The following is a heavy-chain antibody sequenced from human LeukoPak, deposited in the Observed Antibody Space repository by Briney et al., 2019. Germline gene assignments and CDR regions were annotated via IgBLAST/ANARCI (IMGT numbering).Heavy chain of an antibody. CDR2: IIPIFGTA. D-gene: IGHD6-13*01. CDR1: GGTFSSYA. V-gene: IGHV1-69*05. CDR3: ARAAYSSSQYFQH. Sequence: ASVKVSCKASGGTFSSYAISWVRQAPGQGLEWMGRIIPIFGTANYAQKFQGRVTITTNETTSTAYMELSSLRSADTAVYYCARAAYSSSQYFQHWGQGTLVTVSS. J-gene: IGHJ1*01.